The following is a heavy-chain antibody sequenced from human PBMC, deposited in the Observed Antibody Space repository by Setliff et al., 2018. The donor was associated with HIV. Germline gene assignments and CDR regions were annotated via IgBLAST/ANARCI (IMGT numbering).Heavy chain of an antibody. V-gene: IGHV3-74*03. CDR3: VRVAGFSSSWFGY. Sequence: PGGSLRLSCEASGFTFSNYWMHWVRQAPGKGLEWVSRINSDGSASEHAAAVKGRLTISRDNAMNTLYLEMNSLRVEDTAVYYCVRVAGFSSSWFGYWGQGTLVTVSS. CDR2: INSDGSAS. J-gene: IGHJ4*02. D-gene: IGHD6-13*01. CDR1: GFTFSNYW.